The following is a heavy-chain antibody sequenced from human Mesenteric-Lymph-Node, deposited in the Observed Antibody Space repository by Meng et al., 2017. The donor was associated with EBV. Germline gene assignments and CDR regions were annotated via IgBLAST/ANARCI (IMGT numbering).Heavy chain of an antibody. Sequence: QVQLRQWGAGLLKPSETLSITCFVYGESSSGYYWTWIRQPPGKGLEWIGEINHSGSTNYSPSLKSRVTISGDTSKKEFSLKLTSVTAADTAAYYCARGAAFLVQWGQGTLVTVSS. CDR3: ARGAAFLVQ. CDR2: INHSGST. V-gene: IGHV4-34*01. D-gene: IGHD3-10*01. J-gene: IGHJ4*02. CDR1: GESSSGYY.